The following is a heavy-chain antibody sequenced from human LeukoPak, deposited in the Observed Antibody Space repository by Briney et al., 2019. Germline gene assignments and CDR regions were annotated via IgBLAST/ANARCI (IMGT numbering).Heavy chain of an antibody. Sequence: PSETLSLTCTVSGGSISSYYWSWIRQPAGKGLEWIGRICISGSTNYNPSHESRLAMSVDTPKNQFSLKLSSVTAADTAVYYCARFEPYYYYMDVWGKGTTVTVSS. J-gene: IGHJ6*03. V-gene: IGHV4-4*07. CDR3: ARFEPYYYYMDV. CDR1: GGSISSYY. CDR2: ICISGST. D-gene: IGHD1-14*01.